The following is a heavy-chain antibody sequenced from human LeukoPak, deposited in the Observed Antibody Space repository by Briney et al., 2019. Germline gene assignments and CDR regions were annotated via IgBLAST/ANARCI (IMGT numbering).Heavy chain of an antibody. J-gene: IGHJ4*02. Sequence: GGSLRLSCAASGFTFSSYWMSWVRQAPGKGLEWVANIKQDGSEKYYVDSVKGRFTISRDNAKNSLYLEMNNLRAEDTAVYYCARERGYDSWSGSRVLFEYWGQGTLVTVSS. D-gene: IGHD3-3*01. CDR1: GFTFSSYW. CDR3: ARERGYDSWSGSRVLFEY. V-gene: IGHV3-7*01. CDR2: IKQDGSEK.